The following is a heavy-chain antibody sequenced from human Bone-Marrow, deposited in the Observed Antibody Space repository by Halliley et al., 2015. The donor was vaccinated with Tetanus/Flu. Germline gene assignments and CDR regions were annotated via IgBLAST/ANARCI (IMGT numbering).Heavy chain of an antibody. Sequence: SLRLSCAASGFTVNNNYLSWVRQAPGKGLEWVSSIYAGGTAYFADSVRGRFTISRDESKNTVYLQMNSLRSEDTAVYYCASLLAVAGNYWGQGTLVTVSS. J-gene: IGHJ4*02. CDR2: IYAGGTA. V-gene: IGHV3-53*01. CDR3: ASLLAVAGNY. D-gene: IGHD6-19*01. CDR1: GFTVNNNY.